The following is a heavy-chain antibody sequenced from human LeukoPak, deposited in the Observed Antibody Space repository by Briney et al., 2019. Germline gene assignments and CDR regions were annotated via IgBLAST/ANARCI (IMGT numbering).Heavy chain of an antibody. V-gene: IGHV4-34*01. Sequence: SETLSLTCAVYGGSFSGYYWSWIRQPPGKGLEWIGEINHSGSTNYNPSLKSRVTISVDTSKNQFSLKLSSVTAADTAVYYCARTPGIAAAGTIFDYWGQGTLVTVSS. J-gene: IGHJ4*02. CDR2: INHSGST. CDR1: GGSFSGYY. D-gene: IGHD6-13*01. CDR3: ARTPGIAAAGTIFDY.